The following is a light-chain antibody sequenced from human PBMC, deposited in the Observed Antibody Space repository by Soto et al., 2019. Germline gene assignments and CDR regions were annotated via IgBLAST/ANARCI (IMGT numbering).Light chain of an antibody. CDR2: DAS. CDR1: QSISSW. CDR3: QQYNSYSIT. J-gene: IGKJ4*01. V-gene: IGKV1-5*01. Sequence: DIQMTQSPSTLSASVGDRVTITCRASQSISSWLAWYQQKPGKAPKLLIYDASSLESWVPSRFSGSGSGTEFTLTISSLQPDDFATYYCQQYNSYSITFGGGTKVEIK.